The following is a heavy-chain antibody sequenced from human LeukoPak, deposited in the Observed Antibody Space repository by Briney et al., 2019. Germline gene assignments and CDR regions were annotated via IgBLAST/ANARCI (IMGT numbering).Heavy chain of an antibody. V-gene: IGHV3-48*03. CDR3: ARGTYYFDS. CDR2: IGRGSIDL. D-gene: IGHD1-7*01. J-gene: IGHJ4*02. CDR1: GFTFSSFE. Sequence: PGGSLRLSCAASGFTFSSFEMNWVRQVPGKGLEWVSYIGRGSIDLYYADSVKGRFTVSRDNAKNSLFLQMNSLRAEDTAVYYCARGTYYFDSWGQGTLVTVSS.